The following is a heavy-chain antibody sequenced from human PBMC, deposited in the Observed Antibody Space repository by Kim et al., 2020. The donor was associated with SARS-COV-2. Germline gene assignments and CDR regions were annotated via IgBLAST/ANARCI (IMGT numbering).Heavy chain of an antibody. D-gene: IGHD5-18*01. J-gene: IGHJ4*02. Sequence: GGSLRLSCAASGFTFSSFWMVWVRQAPGKGLVWVSRINSDGSSTNYADSVKGRFTISRDNAKNTLYLQMNSLRTEDTAVYYCARGGNSYAYGFWGQGTLV. CDR2: INSDGSST. V-gene: IGHV3-74*01. CDR1: GFTFSSFW. CDR3: ARGGNSYAYGF.